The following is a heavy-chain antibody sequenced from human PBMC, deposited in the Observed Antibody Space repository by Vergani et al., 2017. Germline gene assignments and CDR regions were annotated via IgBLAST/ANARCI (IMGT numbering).Heavy chain of an antibody. J-gene: IGHJ4*02. CDR3: AKVGGSWYYGSGRLPDY. CDR1: GGTFSSYA. Sequence: QVQLVQSGAEVKKPGSSVKVSCKASGGTFSSYAISWVRQAPGQGLEWMGGIIPIFGTANYAQKFQGRVTITADESTSTAYMELSSLRSEDTAVYYCAKVGGSWYYGSGRLPDYWGQGTLVTVSS. CDR2: IIPIFGTA. V-gene: IGHV1-69*01. D-gene: IGHD3-10*01.